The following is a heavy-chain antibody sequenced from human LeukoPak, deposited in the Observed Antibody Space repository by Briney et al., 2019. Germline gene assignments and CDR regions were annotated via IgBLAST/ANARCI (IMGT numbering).Heavy chain of an antibody. CDR1: GGSFSGYY. Sequence: SETLSLTCAVYGGSFSGYYWSWIHQPPGKGLEWIGEINHSGSTNYNPSLKSRITISVDTSKNQFSLKLSSVTAADTAVYYCARGLYSSSWSPIYYFDYWGQGTLVTVSS. CDR2: INHSGST. D-gene: IGHD6-13*01. V-gene: IGHV4-34*01. CDR3: ARGLYSSSWSPIYYFDY. J-gene: IGHJ4*02.